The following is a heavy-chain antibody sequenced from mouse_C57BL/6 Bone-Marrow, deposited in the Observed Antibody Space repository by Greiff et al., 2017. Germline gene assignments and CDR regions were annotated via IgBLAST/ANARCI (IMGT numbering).Heavy chain of an antibody. V-gene: IGHV2-9-1*01. CDR1: GFSLTSYA. J-gene: IGHJ3*01. D-gene: IGHD2-5*01. CDR2: IWTGGGT. CDR3: ARNAYYSNYAWCAY. Sequence: VMLVESGPGLVAPSQSLSITCTVSGFSLTSYAISWVRQPPGKGLEWLGVIWTGGGTNYNSALKSRLSISKDNSKSQVFLKMNSLQTDDTARYYCARNAYYSNYAWCAYWGQGTLVTVSA.